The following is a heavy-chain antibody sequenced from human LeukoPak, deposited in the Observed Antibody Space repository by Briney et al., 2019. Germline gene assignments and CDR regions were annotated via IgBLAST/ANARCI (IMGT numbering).Heavy chain of an antibody. J-gene: IGHJ2*01. CDR1: GYTFTSYY. CDR3: AREGGTGGYCSSTSCYGARYFDL. CDR2: IIPIFGTA. Sequence: GASVKVSCKASGYTFTSYYMHWVRQAPGQGLEWMGGIIPIFGTANYAQKFQGRVTITADKSTSTAYMELSSLRSEDTAVYYCAREGGTGGYCSSTSCYGARYFDLWGRGTLVTVSS. V-gene: IGHV1-69*06. D-gene: IGHD2-2*01.